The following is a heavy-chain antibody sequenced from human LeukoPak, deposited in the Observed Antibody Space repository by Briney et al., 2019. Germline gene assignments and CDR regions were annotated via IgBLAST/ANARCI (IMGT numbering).Heavy chain of an antibody. Sequence: SETLSLTCAVYGVSFSGYYWSWIRQPPGKGLEWIGEINHSGSTNYNPSLKSRVTISVDTSKNQFSLKLSSVTAADTAVYYCARGRIAAAGTIGYWGQGTLVTVSS. V-gene: IGHV4-34*01. J-gene: IGHJ4*02. CDR2: INHSGST. D-gene: IGHD6-13*01. CDR1: GVSFSGYY. CDR3: ARGRIAAAGTIGY.